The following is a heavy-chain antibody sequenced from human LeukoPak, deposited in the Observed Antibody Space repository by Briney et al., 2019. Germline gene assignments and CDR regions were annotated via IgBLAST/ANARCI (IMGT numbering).Heavy chain of an antibody. D-gene: IGHD2-15*01. CDR3: ARDRYCSGGSCYGDAFDL. CDR2: MYSGGST. J-gene: IGHJ3*01. V-gene: IGHV3-53*01. Sequence: GGSLRLSCTAAGFTGRGSYMSWVRQSPRKGLEWVSIMYSGGSTDYADSVKGRFIISRDHSKNTLYLQMNSLRAEDTAVYYCARDRYCSGGSCYGDAFDLWGQGTMVTVSS. CDR1: GFTGRGSY.